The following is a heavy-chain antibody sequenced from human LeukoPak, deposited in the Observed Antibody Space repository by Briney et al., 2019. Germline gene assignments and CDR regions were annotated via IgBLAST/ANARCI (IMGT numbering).Heavy chain of an antibody. D-gene: IGHD2-2*01. CDR2: TYYRSKWYN. Sequence: SQTLSLTCAISGDSVSSNNAAWNWIRQSPSRGLEWLGRTYYRSKWYNDYAVSVKSRITINPDTSKNQFSLQLNSVTPEDTAVYYCARDGCSSTGCPGGFDYWGQGTLVTVSS. J-gene: IGHJ4*02. V-gene: IGHV6-1*01. CDR1: GDSVSSNNAA. CDR3: ARDGCSSTGCPGGFDY.